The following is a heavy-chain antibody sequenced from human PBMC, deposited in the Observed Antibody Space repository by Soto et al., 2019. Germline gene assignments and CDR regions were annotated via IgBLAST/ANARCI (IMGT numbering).Heavy chain of an antibody. J-gene: IGHJ6*03. V-gene: IGHV4-59*08. D-gene: IGHD6-6*01. Sequence: SETLSLTCAVSGGSIGTYYWAWIRQPPGKGLEWIGYIYHTGSAVYNPSLRSRVTMSIDTSKNQVSLRLNSVTATDTAVYYCARVRQLVGYFYYYMDVWGKGTTVTVSS. CDR2: IYHTGSA. CDR1: GGSIGTYY. CDR3: ARVRQLVGYFYYYMDV.